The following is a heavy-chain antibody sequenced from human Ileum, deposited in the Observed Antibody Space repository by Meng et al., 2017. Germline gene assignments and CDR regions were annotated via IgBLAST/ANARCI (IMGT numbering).Heavy chain of an antibody. CDR2: ISYDGSTK. V-gene: IGHV3-33*01. CDR1: GFTFSRYA. D-gene: IGHD2-21*02. CDR3: AREGLEMVTGPRSDAFDM. Sequence: GESLKISCVVSGFTFSRYAMHGVRQAPGRGLEWVAVISYDGSTKYYTEPVKGRFTISRDNSKNTLYLQMSSLRAEDTAVYYCAREGLEMVTGPRSDAFDMWGQGTTVTVSS. J-gene: IGHJ3*02.